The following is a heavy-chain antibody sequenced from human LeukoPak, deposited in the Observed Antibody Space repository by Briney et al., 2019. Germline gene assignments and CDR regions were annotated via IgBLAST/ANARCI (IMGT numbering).Heavy chain of an antibody. CDR1: GYTLTELS. CDR3: ATYLTGLGSGIYYNP. J-gene: IGHJ4*02. D-gene: IGHD3-10*02. Sequence: ASVKVSCKVSGYTLTELSMHWVRQAPGKGLEWMGGFDPEDGETIYARKFQGRVTMTEDTSTDTAYMELSSLRSEDTAVYYCATYLTGLGSGIYYNPWGQGTLVTVSS. V-gene: IGHV1-24*01. CDR2: FDPEDGET.